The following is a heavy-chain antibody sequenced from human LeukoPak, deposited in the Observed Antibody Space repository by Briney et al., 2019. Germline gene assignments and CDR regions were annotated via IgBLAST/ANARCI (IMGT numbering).Heavy chain of an antibody. D-gene: IGHD2-21*02. CDR1: GFTFSSYA. CDR3: AKDLGALAYCGGDCYIFDY. V-gene: IGHV3-23*01. J-gene: IGHJ4*02. CDR2: ISGSGGST. Sequence: SGGSLRLSCAASGFTFSSYAMSWVRQAPGKGLEWVSAISGSGGSTYYADSVKGRFTISRDNSKNTLYLQMNSLRAEDTAVYYCAKDLGALAYCGGDCYIFDYWGQGTLVTVSS.